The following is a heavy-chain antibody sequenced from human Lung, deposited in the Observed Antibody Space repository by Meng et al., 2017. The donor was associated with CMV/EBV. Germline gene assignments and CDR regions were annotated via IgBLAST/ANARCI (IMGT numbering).Heavy chain of an antibody. Sequence: EXXKISXAASGFTFSGSAMHWVRQASGKGLEWVGRIRSKANSYATAYAASVKGRFTISRDDSKNTAYLQMNSLKTEDTAVYYCTRHEREYYYGSSGTPYHYYYGMDVXGQGXTVTVSS. CDR3: TRHEREYYYGSSGTPYHYYYGMDV. V-gene: IGHV3-73*01. CDR1: GFTFSGSA. J-gene: IGHJ6*02. D-gene: IGHD3-22*01. CDR2: IRSKANSYAT.